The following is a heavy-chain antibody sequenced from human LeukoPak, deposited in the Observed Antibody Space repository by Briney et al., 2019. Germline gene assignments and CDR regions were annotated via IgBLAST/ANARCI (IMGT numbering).Heavy chain of an antibody. CDR2: IYYSGST. CDR3: ARHRPPPIAAAGPHADFDY. V-gene: IGHV4-39*01. CDR1: GGSISSSSYY. J-gene: IGHJ4*02. Sequence: LETLSLTCTVSGGSISSSSYYWGWIRQPPGKGLEWIGSIYYSGSTYYNPSLKSRVTISVDTSKNQFSLKLSSVTAADTAVYYCARHRPPPIAAAGPHADFDYWGQGTLVTVSS. D-gene: IGHD6-13*01.